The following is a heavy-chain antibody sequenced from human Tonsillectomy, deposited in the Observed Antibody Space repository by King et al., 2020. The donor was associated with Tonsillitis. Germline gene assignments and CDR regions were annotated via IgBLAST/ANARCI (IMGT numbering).Heavy chain of an antibody. CDR1: GYSFTNYW. D-gene: IGHD6-25*01. Sequence: QLVQSGAEVKKPGESLKISCKGSGYSFTNYWIGWVRQKPGKGLEWMGMIYPGGSDTIYSPSFQGQVTMSVDKSMNTAYLQWSSLKASDIAMYYCARRGPLGWFDPWGQGTLVTVSS. CDR2: IYPGGSDT. J-gene: IGHJ5*02. V-gene: IGHV5-51*01. CDR3: ARRGPLGWFDP.